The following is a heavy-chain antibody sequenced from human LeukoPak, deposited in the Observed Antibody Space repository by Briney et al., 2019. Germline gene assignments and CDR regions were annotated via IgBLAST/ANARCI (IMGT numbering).Heavy chain of an antibody. Sequence: GGSLRLSCAASGFTFSSHAMSWVGQAPGKGLEWVSAISGSGGSTYYADSVKGRFTISRDNSKNTLYLQMNSLRAEDTAVYYCAKDGSWYKNYYYYMDVWGKGTTVTVSS. V-gene: IGHV3-23*01. CDR2: ISGSGGST. CDR3: AKDGSWYKNYYYYMDV. J-gene: IGHJ6*03. D-gene: IGHD6-13*01. CDR1: GFTFSSHA.